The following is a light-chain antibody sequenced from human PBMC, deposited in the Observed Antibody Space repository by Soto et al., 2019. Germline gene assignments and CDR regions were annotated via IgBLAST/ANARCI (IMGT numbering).Light chain of an antibody. CDR2: DVS. CDR1: SSDVDGYNY. Sequence: QSALTQPASVSGSPGQSITISCTGTSSDVDGYNYVSWYQQHPGKAPKLMIYDVSNRPSGVSNRFSGSKSGNTASLTISGLQAEDEADYYCSSYTSSSNVVFGGGTKVTVL. V-gene: IGLV2-14*01. J-gene: IGLJ2*01. CDR3: SSYTSSSNVV.